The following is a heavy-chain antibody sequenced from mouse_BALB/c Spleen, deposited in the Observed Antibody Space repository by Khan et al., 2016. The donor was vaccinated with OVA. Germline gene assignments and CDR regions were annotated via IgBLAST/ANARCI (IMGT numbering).Heavy chain of an antibody. CDR3: TRIYRSDFDY. J-gene: IGHJ2*01. CDR2: INPHIGET. Sequence: VQLKQSGPELVRPGASVKISCKASGYSFTGYFMNWVMQSHGKSLEWIGRINPHIGETFYNQRFKDKATLTADESSSTAYMELRSLASEDSAVYYCTRIYRSDFDYWGQGTTLTVSS. V-gene: IGHV1-20*02. CDR1: GYSFTGYF. D-gene: IGHD1-1*01.